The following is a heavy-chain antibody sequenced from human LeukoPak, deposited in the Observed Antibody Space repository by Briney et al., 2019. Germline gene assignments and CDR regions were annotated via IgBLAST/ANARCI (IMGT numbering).Heavy chain of an antibody. Sequence: GGSLRLSCAASGFTFSTHSMNWVRQAPGKGLEWVSVIYSGGSTYYADSVKGRFTISRDNSKNTLYLQMNSLRAEDTAVYYCARGLFDSSGSPDYWGQGTLVTVSS. CDR2: IYSGGST. V-gene: IGHV3-53*01. D-gene: IGHD3-22*01. J-gene: IGHJ4*02. CDR3: ARGLFDSSGSPDY. CDR1: GFTFSTHS.